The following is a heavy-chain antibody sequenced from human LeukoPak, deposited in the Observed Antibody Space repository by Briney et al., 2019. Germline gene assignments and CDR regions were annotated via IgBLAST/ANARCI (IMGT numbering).Heavy chain of an antibody. CDR2: IYHSGST. D-gene: IGHD3-22*01. CDR1: GGSISSYY. V-gene: IGHV4-59*12. CDR3: ARDVSGYAWFDP. Sequence: KPSETLSLTCTVSGGSISSYYWSWIRQPPGKGLEWIGYIYHSGSTKYNPSLKSRVTISVDTSKNQFSLKLSSVTAADTAVYYCARDVSGYAWFDPWGQGTLVTVSS. J-gene: IGHJ5*02.